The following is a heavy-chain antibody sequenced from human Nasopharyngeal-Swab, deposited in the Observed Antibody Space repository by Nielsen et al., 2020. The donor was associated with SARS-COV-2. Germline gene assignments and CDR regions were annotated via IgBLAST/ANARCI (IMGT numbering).Heavy chain of an antibody. Sequence: GESLKISCAASGFTFSSYAMHWVRQAPGKGLEWVAVISYDGSNKYYADSVKGRFTISRDNSKNTLYLQMNSLRAEDTAVYYCARDEGGGWRPWGQGTLVTVPS. J-gene: IGHJ4*02. CDR2: ISYDGSNK. D-gene: IGHD6-19*01. V-gene: IGHV3-30-3*01. CDR3: ARDEGGGWRP. CDR1: GFTFSSYA.